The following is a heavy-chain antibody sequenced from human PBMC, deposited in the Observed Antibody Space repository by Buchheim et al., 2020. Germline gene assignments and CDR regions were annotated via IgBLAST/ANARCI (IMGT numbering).Heavy chain of an antibody. Sequence: VQLQESGPGLVKASQTLSLTCTVSGGSINNYYWSWIRQPPGKALEWIGHIYYSGMTKYNPSLKNRVTISADTSKKQFSLHLDSVTAAGTAVYYCARTRHPSSVRWYFEYWGQGSL. V-gene: IGHV4-59*01. D-gene: IGHD6-25*01. CDR2: IYYSGMT. CDR1: GGSINNYY. CDR3: ARTRHPSSVRWYFEY. J-gene: IGHJ4*02.